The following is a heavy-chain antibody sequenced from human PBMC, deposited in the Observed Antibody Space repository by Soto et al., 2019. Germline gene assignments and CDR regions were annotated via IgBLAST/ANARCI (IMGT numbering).Heavy chain of an antibody. CDR1: GGSISRYY. CDR2: IYTSGST. V-gene: IGHV4-4*07. D-gene: IGHD1-7*01. Sequence: QVQLQESGPGLVKPSETLSLTCTVSGGSISRYYWSWIRQPAGKGLEWIGRIYTSGSTNYNPSLKSRVTMSVDTSKNQFSLKLSSVTAADTAVYYCARGGNNWHYLGKRRPFDYWGQGTLVTVSS. CDR3: ARGGNNWHYLGKRRPFDY. J-gene: IGHJ4*02.